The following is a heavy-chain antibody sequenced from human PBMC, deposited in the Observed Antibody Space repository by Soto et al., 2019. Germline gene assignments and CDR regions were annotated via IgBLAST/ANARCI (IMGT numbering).Heavy chain of an antibody. CDR1: GGSISSYY. Sequence: SETLSLTCTVSGGSISSYYWSWIRQPPGKGLEWIGYIYYSGSTNYNPSLKSRVTISVDTSKNQFSLKLSSVTAADTAVYYCAGYTNYWGFGMDVWGQGTTVTVSS. J-gene: IGHJ6*02. CDR3: AGYTNYWGFGMDV. D-gene: IGHD4-4*01. V-gene: IGHV4-59*01. CDR2: IYYSGST.